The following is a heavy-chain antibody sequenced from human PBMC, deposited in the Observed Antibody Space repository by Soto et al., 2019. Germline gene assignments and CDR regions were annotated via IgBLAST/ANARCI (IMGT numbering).Heavy chain of an antibody. CDR1: GFTFSSYW. CDR2: INSDGSST. Sequence: GGSLRLSCAASGFTFSSYWMHWVRQAPGKGLVWVSRINSDGSSTSYADSVKGRFTISRDNAKNSLYLQMNSLRAEDTAAYYCARVGGGAIVVLVAAPGNYYYGMDVWGQGTTVTVSS. CDR3: ARVGGGAIVVLVAAPGNYYYGMDV. V-gene: IGHV3-74*01. D-gene: IGHD2-15*01. J-gene: IGHJ6*02.